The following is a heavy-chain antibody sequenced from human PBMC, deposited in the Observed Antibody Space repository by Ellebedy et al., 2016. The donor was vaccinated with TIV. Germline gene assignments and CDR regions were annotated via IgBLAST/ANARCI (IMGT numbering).Heavy chain of an antibody. CDR3: ASVLRVPAATSLGTDAFDI. V-gene: IGHV3-23*01. CDR2: ISGSGGST. D-gene: IGHD2-2*01. CDR1: GFTFSDYY. J-gene: IGHJ3*02. Sequence: GGSLRLXXAASGFTFSDYYMSWIRQAPGKGLEWVAGISGSGGSTYYADSVKGRFTIARDNSKNTLYLQMNSLRAGDTAVYYCASVLRVPAATSLGTDAFDIWGQGTMVTVSS.